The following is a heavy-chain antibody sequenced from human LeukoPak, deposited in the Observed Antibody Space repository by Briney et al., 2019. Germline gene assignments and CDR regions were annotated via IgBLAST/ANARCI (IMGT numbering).Heavy chain of an antibody. V-gene: IGHV1-2*04. D-gene: IGHD6-13*01. Sequence: ASVKVSCKASGYTFTGYYMHWVRQAPGQGLEWMGWINPNSGGTNYAQKFQGWVTMTRDTSISTAYMELSRLRSDDTAVYYCARGPSPDIAAAGSFDYWGQGTLVTVSS. CDR1: GYTFTGYY. J-gene: IGHJ4*02. CDR3: ARGPSPDIAAAGSFDY. CDR2: INPNSGGT.